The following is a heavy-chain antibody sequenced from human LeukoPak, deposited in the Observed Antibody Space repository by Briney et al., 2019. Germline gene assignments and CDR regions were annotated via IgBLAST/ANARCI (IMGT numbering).Heavy chain of an antibody. D-gene: IGHD3-22*01. CDR2: CRHRASSYTT. Sequence: GGSLRLSCAASGFTTSGHYMDWVRQAPGKGLEWLGRCRHRASSYTTEYAASVKGRFTISRDDSENLMWLQMNSLRAEDTAVYYCARDPYDSSWGLCYFDYWGQGNLVTVSS. J-gene: IGHJ4*02. V-gene: IGHV3-72*01. CDR3: ARDPYDSSWGLCYFDY. CDR1: GFTTSGHY.